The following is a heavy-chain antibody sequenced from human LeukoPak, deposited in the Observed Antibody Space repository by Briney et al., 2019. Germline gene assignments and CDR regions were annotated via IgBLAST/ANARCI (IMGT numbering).Heavy chain of an antibody. CDR2: ISTSSSYI. CDR1: GFTFSRYS. CDR3: ARGDPDISFAVAGEAFDI. V-gene: IGHV3-21*01. J-gene: IGHJ3*02. Sequence: PRGSLRLSCAASGFTFSRYSMNWVRQAPGKGLEWVSSISTSSSYIYYADSLKGRFTISRDNAKNSLYLQMNSLRADDTAVYYCARGDPDISFAVAGEAFDIWGQGTMVTVSS. D-gene: IGHD6-19*01.